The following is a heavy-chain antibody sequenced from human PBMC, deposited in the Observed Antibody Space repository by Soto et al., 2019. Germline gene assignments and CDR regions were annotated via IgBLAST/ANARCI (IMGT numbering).Heavy chain of an antibody. Sequence: QAQVVQSGAEVRQPGSSVKLSCKASEGTFNSYAIAWVRQAPGQGLEWMGGIIPYYNTLNYAQKFLDRVTITADDATNPAYMELSSLRSDDTAVYFCASGASRWYPYFFDSWAQGTLVTVSS. V-gene: IGHV1-69*01. CDR3: ASGASRWYPYFFDS. D-gene: IGHD6-13*01. J-gene: IGHJ4*02. CDR2: IIPYYNTL. CDR1: EGTFNSYA.